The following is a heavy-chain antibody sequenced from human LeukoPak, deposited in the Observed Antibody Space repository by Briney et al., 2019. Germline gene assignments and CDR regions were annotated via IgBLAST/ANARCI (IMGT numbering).Heavy chain of an antibody. Sequence: ASVKVSCKASGYTFTGYYMHWVRQAPGQGLEWMGRINPNSGGTNYAQKVQGRVTMTRDTSISTAYMELSRLRSDDTAVYYCARDNYDYVWGSYQDYWGQGTLVTVSS. CDR1: GYTFTGYY. CDR2: INPNSGGT. V-gene: IGHV1-2*06. D-gene: IGHD3-16*02. J-gene: IGHJ4*02. CDR3: ARDNYDYVWGSYQDY.